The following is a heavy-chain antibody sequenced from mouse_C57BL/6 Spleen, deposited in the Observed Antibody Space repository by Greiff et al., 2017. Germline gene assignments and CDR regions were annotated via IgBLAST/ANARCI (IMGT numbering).Heavy chain of an antibody. CDR1: GYAFSSSW. J-gene: IGHJ2*01. V-gene: IGHV1-82*01. CDR3: ARLFNDYDGDYFDY. Sequence: QVQLQQSGPELVKPGASVKISCKASGYAFSSSWMNWVKQRPGKGLEWIGRIYPGDGDTNYNGKFKGKATLPADKSSSTAYMQLSSLTSEDSAVYFCARLFNDYDGDYFDYWGQGTTLTVSS. D-gene: IGHD2-4*01. CDR2: IYPGDGDT.